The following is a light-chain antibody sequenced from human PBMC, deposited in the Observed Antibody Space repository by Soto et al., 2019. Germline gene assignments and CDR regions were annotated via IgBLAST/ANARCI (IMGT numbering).Light chain of an antibody. CDR1: QSVSKY. CDR2: DAS. Sequence: EIVLTQSPATLSLSPGERVTLSCSTSQSVSKYLAWYQQKPGQAPRLLIYDASSRATGIPARFSGSGSGTDFTLTITSLEPEDFAVYHCQQRSNWPSITFGQGTRLEIK. J-gene: IGKJ5*01. V-gene: IGKV3-11*01. CDR3: QQRSNWPSIT.